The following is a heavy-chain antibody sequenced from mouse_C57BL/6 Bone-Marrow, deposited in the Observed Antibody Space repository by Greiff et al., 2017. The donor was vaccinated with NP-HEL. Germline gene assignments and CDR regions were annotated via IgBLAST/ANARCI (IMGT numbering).Heavy chain of an antibody. CDR3: ARSMAYYSNYLYYYAMDY. D-gene: IGHD2-5*01. V-gene: IGHV1-39*01. CDR1: GYSFTDYN. J-gene: IGHJ4*01. CDR2: INPNYGTT. Sequence: EVQLQESGPELVKPGASVKISCKASGYSFTDYNMNWVKQSNGKSLEWIGVINPNYGTTSYNQKFKGKATLTVDQSSSTAYMQLNSLTSEDSAVYYCARSMAYYSNYLYYYAMDYWGQGTSVTVSS.